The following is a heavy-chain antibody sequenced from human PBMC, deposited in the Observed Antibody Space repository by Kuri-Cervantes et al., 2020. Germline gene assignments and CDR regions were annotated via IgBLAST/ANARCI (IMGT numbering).Heavy chain of an antibody. CDR1: GYTFTSYY. J-gene: IGHJ4*02. V-gene: IGHV1-46*01. Sequence: ASVKVSCKASGYTFTSYYVHWVRQXPGQGLEWMGIINPSSFTTDYAQKFQGRVTMTXDTPTSTVYMELSSLRSEDTAVYYCARXXRDGYNLWGQGTLVTVSS. CDR2: INPSSFTT. D-gene: IGHD5-24*01. CDR3: ARXXRDGYNL.